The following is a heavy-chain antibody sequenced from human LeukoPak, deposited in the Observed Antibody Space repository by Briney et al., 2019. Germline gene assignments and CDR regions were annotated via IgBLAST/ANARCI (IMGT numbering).Heavy chain of an antibody. J-gene: IGHJ6*02. D-gene: IGHD2-2*01. CDR3: ARDKTSAAHYDYFYGMDV. Sequence: GASVTVSCKPSGYTFTGYYVHWVRQAPGQGIEWMGRINPSSGGTTYAQSFQGRVTITSDTSISTAYMELSRLRYDDTAVYYCARDKTSAAHYDYFYGMDVWGQGTTVTVSS. CDR2: INPSSGGT. CDR1: GYTFTGYY. V-gene: IGHV1-2*06.